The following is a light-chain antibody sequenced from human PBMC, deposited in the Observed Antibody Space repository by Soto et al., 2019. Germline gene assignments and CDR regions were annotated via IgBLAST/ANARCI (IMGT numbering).Light chain of an antibody. CDR1: QSIDTW. V-gene: IGKV1-5*03. Sequence: DIQMTQSPSTLSASVGDRVTITCRARQSIDTWLAWYQQKPGKAPKVLIYKASRLQSGVPSRFSGSGSGTEFTLTISGLQPDEFATYYCQQYHSYSYTFGQGTDLEIK. CDR3: QQYHSYSYT. J-gene: IGKJ2*01. CDR2: KAS.